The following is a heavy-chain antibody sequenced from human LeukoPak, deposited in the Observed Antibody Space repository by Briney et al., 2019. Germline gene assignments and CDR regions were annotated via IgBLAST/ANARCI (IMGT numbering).Heavy chain of an antibody. V-gene: IGHV3-74*03. J-gene: IGHJ6*04. CDR1: RFTFSRYW. D-gene: IGHD5-12*01. CDR2: INSDGNSK. Sequence: GGSLRLSCAASRFTFSRYWMHWVRQAPAKGLVSVSRINSDGNSKTYADSVNGRFTISRDNAKNTLYLQMSGLRAEDTAVYHCAKSTLGGSRMDVWGKGTTVSVCS. CDR3: AKSTLGGSRMDV.